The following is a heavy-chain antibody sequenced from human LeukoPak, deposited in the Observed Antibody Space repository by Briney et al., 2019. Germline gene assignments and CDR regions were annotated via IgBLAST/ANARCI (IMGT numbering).Heavy chain of an antibody. CDR2: FDPEDGET. V-gene: IGHV1-24*01. CDR3: ATTEHFLYDILTGYSYPSFDY. D-gene: IGHD3-9*01. Sequence: GASVKVSCKVSGYTLTELSMHWVRQAPGKGLEWMGGFDPEDGETIYAQKFQGRVTMTEDTSTDTAYMELSSLRSEDTAVYYCATTEHFLYDILTGYSYPSFDYWGQGTLVTVSS. J-gene: IGHJ4*02. CDR1: GYTLTELS.